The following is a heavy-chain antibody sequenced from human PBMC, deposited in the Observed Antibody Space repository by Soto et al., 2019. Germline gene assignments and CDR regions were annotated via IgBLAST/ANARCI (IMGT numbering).Heavy chain of an antibody. J-gene: IGHJ6*02. CDR1: GFAVSNHY. V-gene: IGHV3-53*01. Sequence: EVQLVESGGGLVQPGGSLRLSCAASGFAVSNHYMNWVRQAPGKGLEWVSIIRTTGSTYYADSVKGRFTISRGNSKNTVSLEMNSLRVEDTAVYYCARNSMMDVWGQGTTVIVSS. CDR2: IRTTGST. CDR3: ARNSMMDV.